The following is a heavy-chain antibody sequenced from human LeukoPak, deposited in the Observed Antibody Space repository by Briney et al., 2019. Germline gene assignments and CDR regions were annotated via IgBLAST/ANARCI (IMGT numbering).Heavy chain of an antibody. Sequence: ASVKVSCKASGYTFTGYYMHWVRQAPGQGLEWMGWINPNSGGTNYAQKFQGRVTMTRDTSISTAYMELSRLRSDDTAVYYCARDLKRGSGHDYHPYFDYWGQGTLVTVSS. CDR1: GYTFTGYY. J-gene: IGHJ4*02. CDR2: INPNSGGT. V-gene: IGHV1-2*02. CDR3: ARDLKRGSGHDYHPYFDY. D-gene: IGHD5-12*01.